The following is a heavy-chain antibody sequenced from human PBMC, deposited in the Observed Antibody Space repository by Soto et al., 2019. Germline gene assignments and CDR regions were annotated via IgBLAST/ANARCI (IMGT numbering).Heavy chain of an antibody. Sequence: SDTLSLTCTVSGASITIGAYYWTWIRQHPGKGLEWIGYISYSGGVYYNPSLKSRLTILLDTSENQFSLKLTSVTAADTAVYYCARFISNSQSDGPYYYYAMDVWGQGTTVTVS. CDR3: ARFISNSQSDGPYYYYAMDV. CDR1: GASITIGAYY. J-gene: IGHJ6*02. CDR2: ISYSGGV. D-gene: IGHD2-2*01. V-gene: IGHV4-31*03.